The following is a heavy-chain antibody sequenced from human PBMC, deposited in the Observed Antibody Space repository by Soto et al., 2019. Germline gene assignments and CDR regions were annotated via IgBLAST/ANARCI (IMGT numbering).Heavy chain of an antibody. V-gene: IGHV4-30-4*01. CDR2: IFHSGST. Sequence: ASETLSLTCTVSGGSINSGDYYWTWVRQPPGKCLEWIGNIFHSGSTYYTPSLQSRVTISLDTSKNHFSLKLSSVTPADTAVYYCARDRYYGSGTYYNFYSGMDVWGQGTTVTVYS. D-gene: IGHD3-10*01. CDR1: GGSINSGDYY. J-gene: IGHJ6*02. CDR3: ARDRYYGSGTYYNFYSGMDV.